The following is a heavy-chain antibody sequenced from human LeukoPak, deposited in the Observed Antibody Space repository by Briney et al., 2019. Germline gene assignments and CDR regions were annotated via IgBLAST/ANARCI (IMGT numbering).Heavy chain of an antibody. Sequence: PGGSLRFSCAASGFTFSSYGMHWVRQAPGKGLEWVAVIWYDGSNKYYADSVKGRFTISRDNSKNTLYLQMNSLRAEDTAVYYCARETIAAAGNNYYGMDVWGQGTTVTVSS. CDR1: GFTFSSYG. D-gene: IGHD6-13*01. CDR2: IWYDGSNK. V-gene: IGHV3-33*08. CDR3: ARETIAAAGNNYYGMDV. J-gene: IGHJ6*02.